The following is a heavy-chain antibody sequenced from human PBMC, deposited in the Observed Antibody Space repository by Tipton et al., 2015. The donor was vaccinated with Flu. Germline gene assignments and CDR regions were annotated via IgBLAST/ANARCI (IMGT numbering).Heavy chain of an antibody. CDR1: GGSISSYY. CDR3: ARHRCYSGYDS. CDR2: IYYSGST. V-gene: IGHV4-59*08. Sequence: TLSLTCTVSGGSISSYYWSWIRQPPGKGLEWIGYIYYSGSTNYNPSLKSRVTIPVDTSKNQFSLKLSSVTAADTDVYYCARHRCYSGYDSWGQETLVTVST. D-gene: IGHD5-12*01. J-gene: IGHJ5*02.